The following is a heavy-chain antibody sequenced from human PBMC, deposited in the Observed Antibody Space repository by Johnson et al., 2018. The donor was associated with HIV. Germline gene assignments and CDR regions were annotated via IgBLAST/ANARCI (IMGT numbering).Heavy chain of an antibody. CDR3: AREGKDAFDI. J-gene: IGHJ3*02. Sequence: VDSVRGRFTISRDNAKNSLYLQMNSLRAEDTAVYYCAREGKDAFDIWGQGTMVTVSS. V-gene: IGHV3-7*01. D-gene: IGHD3-10*01.